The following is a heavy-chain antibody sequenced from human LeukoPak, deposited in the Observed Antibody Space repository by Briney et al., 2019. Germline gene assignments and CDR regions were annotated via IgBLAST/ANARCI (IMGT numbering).Heavy chain of an antibody. CDR2: ISWNSGSI. V-gene: IGHV3-9*01. CDR1: GFTFDDYA. Sequence: GGSLRLSCAASGFTFDDYAMHWVRQAPGKGLEWVSGISWNSGSIGYADSVKGRFTIPRDNAKNSLYLQMNSLRAEDTALYYCAKDGDGDYENYYFDYWGQGTLVTVSS. J-gene: IGHJ4*02. CDR3: AKDGDGDYENYYFDY. D-gene: IGHD4-17*01.